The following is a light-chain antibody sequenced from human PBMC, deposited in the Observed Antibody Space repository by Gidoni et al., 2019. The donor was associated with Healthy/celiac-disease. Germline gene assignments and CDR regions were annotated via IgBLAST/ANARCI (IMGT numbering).Light chain of an antibody. CDR1: QSVSSY. V-gene: IGKV3-11*01. Sequence: EIVLTQSPATLSLSPGERATLSCRASQSVSSYLAWYQQKPGQAPRLLIYVASNRATGIPARFSGSGSGTDFTLTISSLGPEDFAVYYCQQRSNWPPIFTFGPGTKVDIK. CDR3: QQRSNWPPIFT. CDR2: VAS. J-gene: IGKJ3*01.